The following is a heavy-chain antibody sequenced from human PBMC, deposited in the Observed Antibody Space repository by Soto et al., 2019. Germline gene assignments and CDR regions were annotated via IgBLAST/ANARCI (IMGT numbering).Heavy chain of an antibody. D-gene: IGHD3-16*01. J-gene: IGHJ6*02. Sequence: WETLSLTCTVSGGSISSSSYYWGWIRQPPGKGLEWIGSIYYSGYTYYNPSLKSRVTISVDTSKNQFSLKLSSVTAADTAVYYCARHNGPLYVGYYYDMDVWGQGTTVT. CDR3: ARHNGPLYVGYYYDMDV. CDR2: IYYSGYT. V-gene: IGHV4-39*01. CDR1: GGSISSSSYY.